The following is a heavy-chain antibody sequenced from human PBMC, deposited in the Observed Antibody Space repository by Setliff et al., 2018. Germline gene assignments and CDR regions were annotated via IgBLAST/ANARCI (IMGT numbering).Heavy chain of an antibody. CDR3: ARRYCSGGSCLEYYYYGMDV. V-gene: IGHV1-69*10. CDR2: IIPILGIA. Sequence: GASVKVSCKASGGTFSSYAISWVRQAPGQGLEWMGGIIPILGIANYAQKFQGRVTITADKSTSTAYMELSNLRSEDTAVYYCARRYCSGGSCLEYYYYGMDVWGQGTTVTVSS. D-gene: IGHD2-15*01. J-gene: IGHJ6*02. CDR1: GGTFSSYA.